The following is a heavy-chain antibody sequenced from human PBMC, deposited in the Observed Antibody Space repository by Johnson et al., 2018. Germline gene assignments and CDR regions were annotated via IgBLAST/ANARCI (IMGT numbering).Heavy chain of an antibody. CDR3: ASAQYSSGWLRARRHYGMDV. V-gene: IGHV3-53*01. CDR2: IYSGGST. J-gene: IGHJ6*02. Sequence: VQLVQSGGGLIQPRGSLRLCCAASGFTVSSNYMSWVRQAPGKGLEWVPVIYSGGSTYYADSVKGRFTIPRDNSKNTLYLQMNSLRAEDTAVYYWASAQYSSGWLRARRHYGMDVWGQGTTVTVSS. D-gene: IGHD6-19*01. CDR1: GFTVSSNY.